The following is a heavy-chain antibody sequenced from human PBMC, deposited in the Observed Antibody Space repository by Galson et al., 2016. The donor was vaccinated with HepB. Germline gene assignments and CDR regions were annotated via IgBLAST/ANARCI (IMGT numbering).Heavy chain of an antibody. D-gene: IGHD6-13*01. CDR2: INTNTGNP. CDR1: GYTLTTYA. CDR3: ARSLSLRSSWYRWFDP. V-gene: IGHV7-4-1*02. Sequence: SVKVSCKASGYTLTTYAMNWVRQAPGQGLEWMGWINTNTGNPTYAQGFTGRLVFSLDTSVGTAYLQISSLKAEDTAVYYCARSLSLRSSWYRWFDPWGQGTLVTVSS. J-gene: IGHJ5*02.